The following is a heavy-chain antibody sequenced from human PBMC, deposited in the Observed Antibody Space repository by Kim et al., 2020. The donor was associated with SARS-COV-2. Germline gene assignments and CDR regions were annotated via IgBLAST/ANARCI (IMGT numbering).Heavy chain of an antibody. V-gene: IGHV3-66*04. CDR1: GLSVRNNY. CDR3: ARQVATGDAFDI. J-gene: IGHJ3*02. Sequence: GGSLRLSCAASGLSVRNNYMSWVRQAPGKGLEWVSVYYIGGETYYADFVQGRFAIVRDNSKNMVHLQMESLRVEDTAVYFCARQVATGDAFDIWGQGTMV. CDR2: YYIGGET. D-gene: IGHD5-12*01.